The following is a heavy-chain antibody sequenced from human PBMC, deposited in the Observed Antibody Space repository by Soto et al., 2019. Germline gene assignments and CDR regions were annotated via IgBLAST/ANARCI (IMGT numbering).Heavy chain of an antibody. J-gene: IGHJ4*02. D-gene: IGHD1-26*01. CDR1: GYTFTSYG. CDR2: ISAYNGNT. CDR3: ARDRGSYALDY. V-gene: IGHV1-18*01. Sequence: QVQLVQSGAEVKKPGASVKVSCKASGYTFTSYGISWVRQAPGQGLEWMGWISAYNGNTNYAQKLQGRGTMTTDTSKSTAYMDLGSLRSDDTGVYYCARDRGSYALDYWGQGTLVTVSS.